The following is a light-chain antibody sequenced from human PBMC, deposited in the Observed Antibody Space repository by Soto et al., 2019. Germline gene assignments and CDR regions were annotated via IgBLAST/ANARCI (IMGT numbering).Light chain of an antibody. CDR1: RNDVGSYTL. CDR2: EDI. CDR3: CSYLGSPPYI. V-gene: IGLV2-23*01. J-gene: IGLJ1*01. Sequence: QSVLTQPAYVSGTTEQSIIISCTGPRNDVGSYTLVSWYQQHPGKVPKLLIYEDILRPSEVSSRFSGSKSGNTASLTISGLQTEDEADYYCCSYLGSPPYIFGTGTKVTVL.